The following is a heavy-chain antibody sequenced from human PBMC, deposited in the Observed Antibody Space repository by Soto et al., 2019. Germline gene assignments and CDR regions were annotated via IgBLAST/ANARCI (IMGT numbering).Heavy chain of an antibody. CDR3: ARDHPGNYYAMDV. Sequence: QVQLVESGGGVVQPGRSLRLSCAASGFTFSTYGIHWVHQAPGKGLEWVAVISHDGTLKYYEDSVKGRFTISRDNSKNTLYLQMNGLRAEDTAIYFCARDHPGNYYAMDVWGRGTTVAVSS. CDR1: GFTFSTYG. D-gene: IGHD3-10*01. V-gene: IGHV3-30*04. CDR2: ISHDGTLK. J-gene: IGHJ6*02.